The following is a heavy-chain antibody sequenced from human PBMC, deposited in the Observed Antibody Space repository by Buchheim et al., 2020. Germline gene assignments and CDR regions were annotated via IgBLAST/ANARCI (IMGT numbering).Heavy chain of an antibody. CDR3: ARGEPGYYDFWSGYYEGFFDY. CDR2: IIPIFGTA. CDR1: GGTFSSYA. Sequence: QVQLVQSGAEVKKPGSSVKVSCKASGGTFSSYAISWVRQAPGQGLEWMGGIIPIFGTANYAQKFQGRVTITADKSTSTAYMELSSLRSEDTAVYYCARGEPGYYDFWSGYYEGFFDYWGQGTL. J-gene: IGHJ4*02. V-gene: IGHV1-69*06. D-gene: IGHD3-3*01.